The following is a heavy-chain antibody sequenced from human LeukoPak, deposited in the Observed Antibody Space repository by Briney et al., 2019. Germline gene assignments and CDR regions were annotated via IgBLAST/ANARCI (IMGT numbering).Heavy chain of an antibody. Sequence: SETLSLTCTVSGDSFSSFYWSWVRQPPGKGLEWIGEIYHSGSTNYNPSLKSRVTISVDKSKNQFSLKLSSVTAADTAVYYCARENLYSSGWSDWGQGTLVTVSS. J-gene: IGHJ4*02. D-gene: IGHD6-19*01. CDR2: IYHSGST. CDR1: GDSFSSFY. V-gene: IGHV4-34*01. CDR3: ARENLYSSGWSD.